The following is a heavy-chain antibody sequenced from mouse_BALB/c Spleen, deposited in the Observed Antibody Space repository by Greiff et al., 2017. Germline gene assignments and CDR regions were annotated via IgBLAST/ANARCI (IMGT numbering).Heavy chain of an antibody. J-gene: IGHJ4*01. CDR3: ARESYYGSSYVYYAMDY. V-gene: IGHV2-9*02. CDR2: IWAGGST. D-gene: IGHD1-1*01. Sequence: VMLVESGPGLVAPSQSLSITCTVSGFSLTSYGVHWVRQPPGKGLEWLGVIWAGGSTNYNSALMSRLSISKDNSKSQVFLKMNSLQTDDTAMYYCARESYYGSSYVYYAMDYWGQGTSVTVSS. CDR1: GFSLTSYG.